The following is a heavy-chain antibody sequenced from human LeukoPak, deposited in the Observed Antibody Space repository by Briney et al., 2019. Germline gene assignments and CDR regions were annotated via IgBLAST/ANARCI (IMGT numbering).Heavy chain of an antibody. J-gene: IGHJ4*02. CDR3: AKEAPSDYALDY. CDR2: ISYDGSNK. CDR1: GCTFSSYV. D-gene: IGHD3-16*01. V-gene: IGHV3-30*18. Sequence: GGSLRLSFAASGCTFSSYVMHSVRQAPGKGLEWVAVISYDGSNKYYADSVKGRFTISRDNSKTTLYLQMNSLRAEETAVYYCAKEAPSDYALDYWGQGTLVTVSS.